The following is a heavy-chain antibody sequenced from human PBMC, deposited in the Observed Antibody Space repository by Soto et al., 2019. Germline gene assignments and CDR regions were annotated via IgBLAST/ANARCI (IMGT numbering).Heavy chain of an antibody. J-gene: IGHJ6*02. CDR2: ISSYNGNT. CDR1: GYTFSSYG. Sequence: VASVKVSCKASGYTFSSYGFSWVRQAPGQGLEWMGWISSYNGNTRYAQKFQGRVTLTTDTSTSTGYMDLRDLRSDDTAIYYCARDRGVVIPAVTYGMDVWGQGTTVTVSS. CDR3: ARDRGVVIPAVTYGMDV. V-gene: IGHV1-18*01. D-gene: IGHD2-2*01.